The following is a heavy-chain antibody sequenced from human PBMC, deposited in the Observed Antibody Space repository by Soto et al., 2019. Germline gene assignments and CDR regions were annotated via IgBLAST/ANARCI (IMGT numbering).Heavy chain of an antibody. CDR1: GGTCVGFG. Sequence: TLSHRSAVEGGTCVGFGWSWISQPPGKGLEWIGEINHSGSTNYNPSLKSRVTISVDTSKNQFSLKLSSVTAADTAVYYCASGRRYSSSWYRGAFDPWGQGPLVTVS. CDR3: ASGRRYSSSWYRGAFDP. V-gene: IGHV4-34*01. J-gene: IGHJ5*02. CDR2: INHSGST. D-gene: IGHD6-13*01.